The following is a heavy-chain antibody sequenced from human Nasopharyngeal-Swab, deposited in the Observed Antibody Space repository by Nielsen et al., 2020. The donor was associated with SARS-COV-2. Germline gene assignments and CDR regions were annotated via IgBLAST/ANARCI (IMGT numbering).Heavy chain of an antibody. CDR3: AADARQQLVRGGGDY. D-gene: IGHD6-13*01. CDR1: GYTFTSYY. CDR2: INPSGGST. J-gene: IGHJ4*02. V-gene: IGHV1-46*01. Sequence: ASVKVSCKASGYTFTSYYMHWVRQAPGQGLEWMGIINPSGGSTSYAQKFQGRVTITADESTSTAYMELSSLRSEDTAVYYCAADARQQLVRGGGDYWGQGTLVTVSS.